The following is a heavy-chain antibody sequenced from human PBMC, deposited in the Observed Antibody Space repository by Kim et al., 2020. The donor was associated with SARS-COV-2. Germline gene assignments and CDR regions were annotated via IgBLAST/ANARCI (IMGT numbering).Heavy chain of an antibody. Sequence: SETLSLTCTVSGGSISSSSYYWGWIRQPPGKGLEWIGSIYYSGSTYYNPSLKSRVTISVDTSKNQFSLKLSSVTAADTAVYYCARVVPAASVYYYYYYGMDVWGQGTTVTVSS. CDR2: IYYSGST. V-gene: IGHV4-39*01. CDR3: ARVVPAASVYYYYYYGMDV. D-gene: IGHD2-2*01. CDR1: GGSISSSSYY. J-gene: IGHJ6*02.